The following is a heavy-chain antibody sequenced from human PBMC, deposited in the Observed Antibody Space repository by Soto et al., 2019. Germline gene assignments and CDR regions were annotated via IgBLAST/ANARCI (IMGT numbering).Heavy chain of an antibody. J-gene: IGHJ6*02. Sequence: PGGSLRLSCAASGFTFSSYAMSWVRQAPGKGLEWVSAISGSGGSTYYADSVKGRFTISRDNSKNTLYLQMNSLRAEDTAVYYCAKRNLIDTAMVPSPFNYYYYYGMDVWGQGTTVTVSS. CDR1: GFTFSSYA. CDR2: ISGSGGST. CDR3: AKRNLIDTAMVPSPFNYYYYYGMDV. V-gene: IGHV3-23*01. D-gene: IGHD5-18*01.